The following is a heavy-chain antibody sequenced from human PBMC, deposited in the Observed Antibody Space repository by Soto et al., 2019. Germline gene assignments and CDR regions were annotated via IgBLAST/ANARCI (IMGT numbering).Heavy chain of an antibody. D-gene: IGHD1-20*01. CDR2: IYYSGST. V-gene: IGHV4-61*01. CDR1: GGSVSSGSYY. CDR3: ARDRIRGLHGWFDP. Sequence: SETLSLTCTVSGGSVSSGSYYWSWIRQPPGKGLEWIGYIYYSGSTNYNPSLKSRVTISVDTSKNQFSLKLSSVTAADTAVYYCARDRIRGLHGWFDPWGQGTLVTVSS. J-gene: IGHJ5*02.